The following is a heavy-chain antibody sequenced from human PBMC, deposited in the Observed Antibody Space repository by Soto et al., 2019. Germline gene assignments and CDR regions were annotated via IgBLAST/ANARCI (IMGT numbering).Heavy chain of an antibody. V-gene: IGHV4-30-2*01. D-gene: IGHD3-22*01. CDR3: ARGGQYYYDSSGYNQNNWFEP. J-gene: IGHJ5*02. CDR1: GGSISSGGYS. Sequence: SETLSLTCAVSGGSISSGGYSWSWIRQPPGKGLEWIGYIYHSGSTYYNPSLKSRVAISVDRSKNQFSLKLSSVTAADTAVYYCARGGQYYYDSSGYNQNNWFEPWGQGTRVTVSS. CDR2: IYHSGST.